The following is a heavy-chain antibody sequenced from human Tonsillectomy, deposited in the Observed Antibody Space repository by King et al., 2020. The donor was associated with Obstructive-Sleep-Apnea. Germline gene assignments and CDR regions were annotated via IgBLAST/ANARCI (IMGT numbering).Heavy chain of an antibody. CDR1: GFTFSSYG. V-gene: IGHV3-30*03. J-gene: IGHJ4*02. Sequence: VQLVESGGGVVQPGRSLRLSCAASGFTFSSYGMHWVRQAPGKGLEWVAVISYDGSNKYYADSVKGRFTISRDNSKNTLYLQMNSLRAEDTAVYYCAMITMVRGVDYWGQGTLVTVSS. CDR2: ISYDGSNK. CDR3: AMITMVRGVDY. D-gene: IGHD3-10*01.